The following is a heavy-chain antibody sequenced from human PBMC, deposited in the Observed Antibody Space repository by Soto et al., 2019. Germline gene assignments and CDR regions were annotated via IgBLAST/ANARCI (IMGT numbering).Heavy chain of an antibody. CDR2: ITAYNGNT. D-gene: IGHD6-13*01. V-gene: IGHV1-18*01. J-gene: IGHJ4*02. Sequence: ASVKVSCKASGYTFTSHGISWVRQAPGQGLEWMGWITAYNGNTNYAQKFRDRVTMTTDTSTSTAYMEVRSLRSDDTAVYYCARRDWYSSSWYLDYWGQGTLVTVSS. CDR1: GYTFTSHG. CDR3: ARRDWYSSSWYLDY.